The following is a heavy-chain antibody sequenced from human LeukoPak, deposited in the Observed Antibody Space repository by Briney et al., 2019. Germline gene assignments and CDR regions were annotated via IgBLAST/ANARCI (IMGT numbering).Heavy chain of an antibody. CDR2: ISYDGSNK. CDR1: GFTFSSYA. V-gene: IGHV3-30-3*01. J-gene: IGHJ5*02. D-gene: IGHD2-2*01. CDR3: AREREPRYCSSTSCYDSSGFDP. Sequence: GGSLRLSCAASGFTFSSYAMHWVRQAPGKGLEWVAVISYDGSNKYYADSVKGRFTISRDNSKNTLYLQMNSLRAEDTAVYYCAREREPRYCSSTSCYDSSGFDPWGQGTLVTVSS.